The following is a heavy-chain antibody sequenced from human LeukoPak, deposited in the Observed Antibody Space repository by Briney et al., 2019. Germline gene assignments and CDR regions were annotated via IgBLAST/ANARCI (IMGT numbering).Heavy chain of an antibody. CDR1: GDSISSGTYY. CDR2: IYRSGSA. V-gene: IGHV4-31*03. Sequence: SQTLSLTCTVSGDSISSGTYYWSWIRHSPGKGLEWIGYIYRSGSAYSNPSLKSRVAMSVDTPKNQLSLNLTTVTAADTAVYFCARDLGTAYYYYFDVWGKGTAVTV. J-gene: IGHJ6*03. CDR3: ARDLGTAYYYYFDV. D-gene: IGHD3-16*01.